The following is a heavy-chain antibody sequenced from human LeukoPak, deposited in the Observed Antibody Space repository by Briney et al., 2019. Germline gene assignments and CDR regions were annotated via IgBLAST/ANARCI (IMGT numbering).Heavy chain of an antibody. CDR3: ARAGYDILTDIYYYHYMDV. CDR2: IYHSGST. V-gene: IGHV4-38-2*02. J-gene: IGHJ6*03. CDR1: GFSISSGYY. Sequence: SETLSLTCTVSGFSISSGYYWGWIRQPPGKGLEWIGNIYHSGSTYYNPSLKSRVTTSIHTSRNQFSLKLSSVTAADTAVYYCARAGYDILTDIYYYHYMDVWGKGTTVTVSS. D-gene: IGHD3-9*01.